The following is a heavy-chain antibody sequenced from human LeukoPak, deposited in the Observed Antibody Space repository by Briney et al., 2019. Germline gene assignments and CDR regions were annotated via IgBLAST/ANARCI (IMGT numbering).Heavy chain of an antibody. CDR3: ARVRSSSSRPHYYYYYMDV. CDR2: IIPIFGTA. CDR1: GGTFSSYA. V-gene: IGHV1-69*05. D-gene: IGHD6-6*01. J-gene: IGHJ6*03. Sequence: GSSVKVSCKASGGTFSSYAISWVRQAPGQGLEWMGGIIPIFGTANYAQKFQGRVTITTDESTSTAYMELSSLRSEDTAVYYCARVRSSSSRPHYYYYYMDVWGKGTTVTVSS.